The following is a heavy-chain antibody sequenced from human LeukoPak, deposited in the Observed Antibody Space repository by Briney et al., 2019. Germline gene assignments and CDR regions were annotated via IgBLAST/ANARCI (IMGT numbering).Heavy chain of an antibody. CDR2: IYYSGST. D-gene: IGHD3-10*01. V-gene: IGHV4-39*07. J-gene: IGHJ4*02. Sequence: SETLSLTCTVSGGSISSSSYYWGWIRQPPGKGLEWIGSIYYSGSTYYNPSLKSRVTISVDTSKNQFSLKLSSVTAADTAVYYCARDRRFGELIPYFDYWGQGTLVTVSS. CDR3: ARDRRFGELIPYFDY. CDR1: GGSISSSSYY.